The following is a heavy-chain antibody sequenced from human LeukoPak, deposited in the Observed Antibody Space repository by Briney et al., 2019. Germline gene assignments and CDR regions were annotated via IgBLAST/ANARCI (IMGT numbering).Heavy chain of an antibody. CDR2: IKQDGSEK. V-gene: IGHV3-7*01. J-gene: IGHJ6*03. D-gene: IGHD6-19*01. CDR3: ARHSSGWYYYYYYMDV. Sequence: GGSLRLSCAPSGFTFSSYWMSWVRQAPGKGLEWVANIKQDGSEKYYVDSVKGRFTISRDNAKNSLYLQMNSLRAEDTAVYYCARHSSGWYYYYYYMDVWGKGTTVTVSS. CDR1: GFTFSSYW.